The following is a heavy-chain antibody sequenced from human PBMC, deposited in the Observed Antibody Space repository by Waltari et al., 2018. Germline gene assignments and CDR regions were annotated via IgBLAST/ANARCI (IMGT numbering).Heavy chain of an antibody. CDR3: ARGVGGGYNFIGY. Sequence: QVQLVQSGAEVKKPGASVKVSCKASGYNFSGYYMHWVRQAPGQGLEWMGSINPDSGGTNYAQKLQDRVTMTTDTSISTVYMDLSRLRSDDTAVYHCARGVGGGYNFIGYWGQGTLVTVSS. CDR2: INPDSGGT. CDR1: GYNFSGYY. J-gene: IGHJ4*02. D-gene: IGHD5-12*01. V-gene: IGHV1-2*02.